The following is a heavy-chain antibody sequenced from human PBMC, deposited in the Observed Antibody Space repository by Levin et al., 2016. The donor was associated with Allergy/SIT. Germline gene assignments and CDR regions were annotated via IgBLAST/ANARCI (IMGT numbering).Heavy chain of an antibody. V-gene: IGHV3-11*05. D-gene: IGHD2-15*01. CDR1: GFTFSDYC. CDR2: ISSSSSYT. Sequence: GESLKISCAASGFTFSDYCMSWIRQAPGKGLEWVSYISSSSSYTNYADSVKGRFTISRDNAKNSLYLQMNSLRAEDTAVYYCARDSVYCSGGSCYPNWFDPWGQGTLVTVSS. CDR3: ARDSVYCSGGSCYPNWFDP. J-gene: IGHJ5*02.